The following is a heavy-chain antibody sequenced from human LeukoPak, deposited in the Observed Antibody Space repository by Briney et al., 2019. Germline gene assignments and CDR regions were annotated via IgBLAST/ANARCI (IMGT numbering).Heavy chain of an antibody. CDR3: ARDVQAGPGY. CDR1: GFTFSSYE. V-gene: IGHV3-74*01. CDR2: INSDGSRT. J-gene: IGHJ4*02. Sequence: GGSLRLSCAASGFTFSSYEMNWVRQAPGKGLVWVSRINSDGSRTTYADSVKGRLTISRDNAKNTLHLQMNSLRAEDTAVYYCARDVQAGPGYWGQGTLVTVSS.